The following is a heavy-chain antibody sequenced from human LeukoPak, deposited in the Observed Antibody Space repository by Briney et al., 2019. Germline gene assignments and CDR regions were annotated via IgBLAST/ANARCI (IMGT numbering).Heavy chain of an antibody. CDR2: IIPIFGTA. CDR3: ASHYDFWSGYYGY. Sequence: GASVKVSCKASGGTFSSYAISWVRQAPGQGLEWMGRIIPIFGTANYAQKFHGRVTITTDESTSTAYMELSSLRSEDTAVYYCASHYDFWSGYYGYWGPGTLVTVSS. D-gene: IGHD3-3*01. V-gene: IGHV1-69*05. CDR1: GGTFSSYA. J-gene: IGHJ4*02.